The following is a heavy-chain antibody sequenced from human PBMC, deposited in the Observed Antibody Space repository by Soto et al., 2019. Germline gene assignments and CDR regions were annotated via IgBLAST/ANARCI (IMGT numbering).Heavy chain of an antibody. D-gene: IGHD2-15*01. CDR3: AATPRY. CDR2: IYSSGST. J-gene: IGHJ4*02. V-gene: IGHV4-61*08. CDR1: GGSISSGGYS. Sequence: SETLSLTCVVSGGSISSGGYSWNWIRQPPGKGLEWIGYIYSSGSTNYNPSLKGRVTMSLDTSKNQVSLNVTSVTAADTAVYYCAATPRYWGQGRLVTVSS.